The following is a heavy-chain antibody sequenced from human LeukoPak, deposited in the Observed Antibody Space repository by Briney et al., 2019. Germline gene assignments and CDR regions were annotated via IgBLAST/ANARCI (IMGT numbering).Heavy chain of an antibody. CDR2: IWYDGSNI. D-gene: IGHD3-22*01. CDR1: RFTFSIYR. J-gene: IGHJ4*02. CDR3: ARARNDYDTSSFSALDY. Sequence: PGRSLILSCAAPRFTFSIYRMHWVREAPGKGLEWLAVIWYDGSNIDYADPVKARFAISRDNSKNTLYLQINSLKAEDTAVYYCARARNDYDTSSFSALDYWGQGTLGTVSS. V-gene: IGHV3-33*01.